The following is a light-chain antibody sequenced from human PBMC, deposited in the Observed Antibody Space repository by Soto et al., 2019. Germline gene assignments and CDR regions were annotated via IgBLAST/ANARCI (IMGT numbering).Light chain of an antibody. Sequence: QSVLTQPASVSGSPGQSITISCTGTSSDVGGYNYVSWYQQHPGKAPQLMIYDVSNRPSGVSNRFSGSKSGNTASLTISGLQAEDEADYYCSSYTSSSTLVFGGGTKLNVL. V-gene: IGLV2-14*01. CDR2: DVS. J-gene: IGLJ2*01. CDR1: SSDVGGYNY. CDR3: SSYTSSSTLV.